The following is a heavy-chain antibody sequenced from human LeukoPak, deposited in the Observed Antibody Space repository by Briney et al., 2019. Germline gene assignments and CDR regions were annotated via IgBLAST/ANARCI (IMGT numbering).Heavy chain of an antibody. D-gene: IGHD4-17*01. Sequence: SETLSLTCTVSGGSISSYYWSWIRQPPGKGLEWIGYIYYSGSTNYNPSLKSRVTISVDTSKNQFSLKLSSVTAADTAVYYCARVPTVVDYGDLFDYWGQGTLVTVSS. J-gene: IGHJ4*02. CDR1: GGSISSYY. V-gene: IGHV4-59*12. CDR2: IYYSGST. CDR3: ARVPTVVDYGDLFDY.